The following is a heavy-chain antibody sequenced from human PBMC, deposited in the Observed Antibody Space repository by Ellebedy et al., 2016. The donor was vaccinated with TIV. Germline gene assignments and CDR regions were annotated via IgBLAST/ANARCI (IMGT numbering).Heavy chain of an antibody. V-gene: IGHV3-23*01. D-gene: IGHD5-12*01. CDR2: ISGSGGST. Sequence: GESLKISCAASGFTFSSYAMSWVRQAPGKGLEWVSAISGSGGSTYYADSVKGRFTISRDNSKNTLYLQMNSLRAEDTAVYYCAKSVGGYEDYWGQGTLVTVSS. CDR3: AKSVGGYEDY. J-gene: IGHJ4*02. CDR1: GFTFSSYA.